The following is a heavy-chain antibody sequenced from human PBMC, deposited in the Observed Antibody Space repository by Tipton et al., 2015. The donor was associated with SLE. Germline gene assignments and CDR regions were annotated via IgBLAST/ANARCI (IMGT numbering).Heavy chain of an antibody. CDR2: IYSSGST. V-gene: IGHV4-61*09. J-gene: IGHJ4*02. CDR3: GRQGGTGGYDPYFDY. Sequence: LRLSCTVSGGSISSYNYCWSWIRQSAGKGLEWFGHIYSSGSTNYNPPLKSRVTISVDTSKNQFSLKLNSVTAADTAVYYCGRQGGTGGYDPYFDYWGQGTLVTVSS. CDR1: GGSISSYNYC. D-gene: IGHD5-12*01.